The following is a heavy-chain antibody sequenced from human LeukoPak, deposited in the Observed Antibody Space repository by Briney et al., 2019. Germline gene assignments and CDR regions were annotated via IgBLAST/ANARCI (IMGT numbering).Heavy chain of an antibody. Sequence: GGSLRLSCAASGFTVNNNYMSWVRQAPGKGLEWVSVIYSDGSTHYADSVKGRFTISRHNSKNTLFLQVNSLRVEDTAMYYCAREGVQWPGYFDLWGRGTLVTVSS. CDR1: GFTVNNNY. D-gene: IGHD6-19*01. J-gene: IGHJ2*01. V-gene: IGHV3-53*04. CDR2: IYSDGST. CDR3: AREGVQWPGYFDL.